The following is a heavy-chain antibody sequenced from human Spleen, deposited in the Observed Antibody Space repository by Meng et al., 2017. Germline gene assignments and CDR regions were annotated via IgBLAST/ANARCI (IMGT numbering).Heavy chain of an antibody. CDR1: GFTFRVYW. Sequence: GGSLRLSCAASGFTFRVYWMSWVRQAPGKGLEWVANIKQDGSEKYYVDSVKGRFTVSRDSSKNTLYLQMNSLRADDTAVYYCATLVSSGWYYWGQGTLVTVSS. CDR2: IKQDGSEK. V-gene: IGHV3-7*03. J-gene: IGHJ4*02. D-gene: IGHD6-19*01. CDR3: ATLVSSGWYY.